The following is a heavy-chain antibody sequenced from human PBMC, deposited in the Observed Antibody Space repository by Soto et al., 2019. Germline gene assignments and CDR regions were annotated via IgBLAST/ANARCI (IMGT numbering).Heavy chain of an antibody. J-gene: IGHJ4*02. D-gene: IGHD5-12*01. CDR2: ISYDGSNK. CDR1: GFTFSSYG. CDR3: AKDVPVSLGHTTSSGYYFDY. Sequence: PGGSLRLSCAASGFTFSSYGMHWGRQAPGKGLEWVAVISYDGSNKYYADSVKGRFTISRDNSKNTLYLQMNSLRAEDTAVYYCAKDVPVSLGHTTSSGYYFDYWGQGTLVTVSS. V-gene: IGHV3-30*18.